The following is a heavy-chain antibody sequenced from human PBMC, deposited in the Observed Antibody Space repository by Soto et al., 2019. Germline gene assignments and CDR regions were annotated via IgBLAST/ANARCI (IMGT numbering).Heavy chain of an antibody. D-gene: IGHD2-2*01. CDR1: GFTFSSYA. J-gene: IGHJ4*02. V-gene: IGHV3-23*01. CDR2: ISGSGGST. CDR3: AKAIVVVPAAIDY. Sequence: GGSLRLSCAASGFTFSSYAMSWVRQAPGKGLEWVSAISGSGGSTYYAGSVKGRFTISKDNSKNTLYLQMNSLRAEDTAVYYCAKAIVVVPAAIDYWGQGTLVIVSS.